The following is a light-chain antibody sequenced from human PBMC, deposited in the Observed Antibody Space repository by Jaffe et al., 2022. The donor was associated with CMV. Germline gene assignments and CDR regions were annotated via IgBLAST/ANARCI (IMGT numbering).Light chain of an antibody. J-gene: IGKJ4*01. Sequence: IVLTQSPATLSLSPGERATLSCGASQSVSSYLVWYQQKPGQAPRLLIYDASNRATGIPARFSGSGSGTDFTLTISSLEPEDFAVYYCQQRSSWPLTFGGGTKVEIK. V-gene: IGKV3-11*01. CDR1: QSVSSY. CDR3: QQRSSWPLT. CDR2: DAS.